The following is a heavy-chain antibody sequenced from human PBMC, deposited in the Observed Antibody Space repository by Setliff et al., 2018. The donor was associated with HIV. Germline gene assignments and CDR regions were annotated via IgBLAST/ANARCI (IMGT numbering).Heavy chain of an antibody. CDR2: ISGYNGNT. J-gene: IGHJ4*02. D-gene: IGHD3-3*01. CDR3: ATSTSRFFWNGFYQGGFGSRNSHSFEN. Sequence: ASVKVSCKASGYTFTSYDINWVRQATGQGLEWMGWISGYNGNTKYVQKLQGRVTMTTDTSTSTVYMELRSLRSDDTAMYYCATSTSRFFWNGFYQGGFGSRNSHSFENWGQGTLVTVSS. CDR1: GYTFTSYD. V-gene: IGHV1-18*01.